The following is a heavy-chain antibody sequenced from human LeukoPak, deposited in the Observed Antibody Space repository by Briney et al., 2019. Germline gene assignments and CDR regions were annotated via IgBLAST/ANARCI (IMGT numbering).Heavy chain of an antibody. CDR3: ARLNPIAVAVDY. V-gene: IGHV4-59*08. J-gene: IGHJ4*02. CDR2: IYYSGST. CDR1: GVSISSYY. Sequence: SETLCLTCTVSGVSISSYYWSWIRQPPGKGLEWIGYIYYSGSTNYNPSLKSRVTISVDTSKNQFSLKLSSVTAADTAVYYCARLNPIAVAVDYWGQGTLVTVSS. D-gene: IGHD6-19*01.